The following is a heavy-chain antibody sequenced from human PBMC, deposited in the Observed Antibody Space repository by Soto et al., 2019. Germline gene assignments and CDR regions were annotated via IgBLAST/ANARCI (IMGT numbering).Heavy chain of an antibody. D-gene: IGHD2-15*01. CDR2: VYPGDSDS. Sequence: PGESLKISCKGSGYSFTTYWIGWVRQMPGKGLEWMGIVYPGDSDSRYSPSFQGQVTISADKSISTAYLQWSSLKASDTAMYYCARRPCSGGTCYLDYWGQGTLVTVSS. V-gene: IGHV5-51*01. CDR1: GYSFTTYW. J-gene: IGHJ4*02. CDR3: ARRPCSGGTCYLDY.